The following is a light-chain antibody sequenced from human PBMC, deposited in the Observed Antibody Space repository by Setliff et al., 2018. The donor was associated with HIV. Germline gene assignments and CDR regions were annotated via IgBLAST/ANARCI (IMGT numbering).Light chain of an antibody. CDR2: YVT. V-gene: IGLV2-8*01. CDR3: SSFAGKDNLI. CDR1: SSDIGRYNS. J-gene: IGLJ1*01. Sequence: QSVLTQPPSASGSPGQSVTISCTGSSSDIGRYNSVSWYQQHPDKAPKLIIFYVTARPSGVPDRFSGSKSAITASLTISGLQSDDEADYFCSSFAGKDNLIFGSGTKVTVL.